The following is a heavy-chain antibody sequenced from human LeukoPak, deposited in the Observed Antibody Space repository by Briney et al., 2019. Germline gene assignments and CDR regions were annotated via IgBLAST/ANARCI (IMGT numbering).Heavy chain of an antibody. J-gene: IGHJ4*02. CDR3: AKDRWRAVAGIFDY. Sequence: PGGSLRLSCAASGFTFSSYAMSWVRQAPGQGLEWVSAISISGGSTSFADSVKGRFTISSDNSKNTLYLQMNSLRAEDTAIYYCAKDRWRAVAGIFDYWGQGTLVTVSS. CDR2: ISISGGST. CDR1: GFTFSSYA. D-gene: IGHD6-19*01. V-gene: IGHV3-23*01.